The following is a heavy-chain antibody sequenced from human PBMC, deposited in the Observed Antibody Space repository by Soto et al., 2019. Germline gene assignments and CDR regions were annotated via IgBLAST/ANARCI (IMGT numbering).Heavy chain of an antibody. Sequence: QITLKESGPTLVKPTQTLTLTCTFSGFSLSTSGVGVGWIRQPPGKALAWLALLYWDDDKRYSPSLKRRLTNTKNPSKNQVVPTIPNLDPVDTATYSCAHFNQDPPWLKYGDNSLFAYWGQRTLVTV. CDR3: AHFNQDPPWLKYGDNSLFAY. V-gene: IGHV2-5*02. J-gene: IGHJ4*02. CDR1: GFSLSTSGVG. D-gene: IGHD4-17*01. CDR2: LYWDDDK.